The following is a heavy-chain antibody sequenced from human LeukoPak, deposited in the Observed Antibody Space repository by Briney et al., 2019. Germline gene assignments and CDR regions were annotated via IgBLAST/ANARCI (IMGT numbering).Heavy chain of an antibody. D-gene: IGHD3-9*01. V-gene: IGHV3-72*01. CDR3: ARVARFDSIDY. CDR1: GFTFSDHY. Sequence: PGGSLRLSCAASGFTFSDHYMDWVRQAPAKGQEWVGRTKNKANNYNTEYAASVKGRFIISRDDSKNSLFLQMNSLKTEDTAVYYCARVARFDSIDYWGQGTLVTVSS. J-gene: IGHJ4*02. CDR2: TKNKANNYNT.